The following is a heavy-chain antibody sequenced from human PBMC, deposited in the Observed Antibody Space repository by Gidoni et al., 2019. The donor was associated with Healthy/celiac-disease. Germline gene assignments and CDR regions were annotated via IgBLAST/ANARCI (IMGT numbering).Heavy chain of an antibody. V-gene: IGHV3-15*01. CDR3: TTATYTNYYYYGMDV. J-gene: IGHJ6*02. CDR2: IKSKTDGGTT. CDR1: GFTFSTAW. Sequence: EVQLVASGGGLVKPGGSLRLSCAASGFTFSTAWMSWVRQAPGKGLEWVGRIKSKTDGGTTDYAAPVKGRFTISRDDSKNTLYLQMNSLKTEDTAVYYCTTATYTNYYYYGMDVWGQGTTVTVSS.